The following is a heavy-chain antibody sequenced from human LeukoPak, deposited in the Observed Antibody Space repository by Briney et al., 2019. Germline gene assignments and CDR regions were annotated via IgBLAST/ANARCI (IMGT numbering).Heavy chain of an antibody. Sequence: SETLSLTCTVSGGSISSYYWSWIRQPAGTGLEWIGRIYTSGSTNYNPSLKSRVTMSVDTSKNQFSLKLSSVTAADTAVYYCARGGGDYDPYYFDYWGQGTLVTVSS. V-gene: IGHV4-4*07. J-gene: IGHJ4*02. CDR1: GGSISSYY. CDR2: IYTSGST. D-gene: IGHD4-17*01. CDR3: ARGGGDYDPYYFDY.